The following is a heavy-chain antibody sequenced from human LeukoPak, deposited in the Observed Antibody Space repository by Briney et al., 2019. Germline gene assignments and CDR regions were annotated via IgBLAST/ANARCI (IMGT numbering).Heavy chain of an antibody. CDR1: GFTFSSYG. CDR2: ISYDGSNK. V-gene: IGHV3-30*18. D-gene: IGHD6-19*01. Sequence: GGSLRLSYVASGFTFSSYGMHWVRQAPGKGLEWVAVISYDGSNKYYADSVKGRFTISRDNSKNTLYLQMNSLRAEDTAVYYCAKVPGYSSGWYYFDYWGQGTLVTVSS. CDR3: AKVPGYSSGWYYFDY. J-gene: IGHJ4*02.